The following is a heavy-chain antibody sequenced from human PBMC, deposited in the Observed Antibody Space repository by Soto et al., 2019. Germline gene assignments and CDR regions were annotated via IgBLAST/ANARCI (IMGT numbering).Heavy chain of an antibody. D-gene: IGHD3-9*01. CDR1: GDSISSSY. Sequence: SETLSLTCTVSGDSISSSYWSWIRQSPGKGLEWIGYIYYSGSTNYNASLKSRVTISVDTSKNQFSLKLSSVTAADTAVYYCARLFSYYDILTGYQIYGFDFWGQGTMVTVSS. V-gene: IGHV4-59*01. CDR2: IYYSGST. CDR3: ARLFSYYDILTGYQIYGFDF. J-gene: IGHJ3*01.